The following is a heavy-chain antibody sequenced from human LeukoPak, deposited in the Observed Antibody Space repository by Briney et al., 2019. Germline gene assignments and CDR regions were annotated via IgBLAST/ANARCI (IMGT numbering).Heavy chain of an antibody. CDR3: ARAGVGVTVDAFDI. D-gene: IGHD3-16*02. CDR2: INPDTGDT. Sequence: ASVKVSCKSSGYTFSDYYMHWVRQAPGQGLEWMGWINPDTGDTNFAQRFQGRVTMTRDTSISTAYMELSRLRSDDTAVYYCARAGVGVTVDAFDIWGQGTMVTVSS. V-gene: IGHV1-2*02. CDR1: GYTFSDYY. J-gene: IGHJ3*02.